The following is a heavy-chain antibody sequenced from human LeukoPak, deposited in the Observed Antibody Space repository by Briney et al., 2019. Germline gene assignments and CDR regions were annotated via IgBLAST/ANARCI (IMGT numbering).Heavy chain of an antibody. CDR2: INHSGST. D-gene: IGHD1-26*01. Sequence: SETLSLTCTVYGASFSGYYWTWVRQPPGKGLEWIGEINHSGSTKYNPSLKSRVTISVDTSKNQFSLKLSSVTAADTAVYYCARVFGSRYYFDYWGQGTLVTVSS. CDR3: ARVFGSRYYFDY. V-gene: IGHV4-34*01. J-gene: IGHJ4*02. CDR1: GASFSGYY.